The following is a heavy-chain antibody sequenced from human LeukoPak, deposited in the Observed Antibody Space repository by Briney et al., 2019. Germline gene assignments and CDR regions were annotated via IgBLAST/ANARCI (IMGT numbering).Heavy chain of an antibody. Sequence: SETLSLTCTVSGGSISSGSYYWGWIRQPPGKGLEWIGSIYYSGSTYYNPSLKSRVTISVDTSKNQFSLKLSSVTAADTAVYYCARDGSGYSYGHADYWGQGTLVTVSS. J-gene: IGHJ4*02. CDR1: GGSISSGSYY. D-gene: IGHD5-18*01. CDR2: IYYSGST. V-gene: IGHV4-39*07. CDR3: ARDGSGYSYGHADY.